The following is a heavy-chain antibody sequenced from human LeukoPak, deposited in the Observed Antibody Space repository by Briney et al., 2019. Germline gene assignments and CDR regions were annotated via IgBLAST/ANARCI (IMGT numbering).Heavy chain of an antibody. V-gene: IGHV3-23*01. CDR2: ICVSSGHT. CDR1: GHTFSIYA. J-gene: IGHJ4*02. Sequence: GGSLRLSCSASGHTFSIYAMSGVMHAPESGQKLVSAICVSSGHTCYADYGKDGLPIARENRKSRLQLQKNSMRAEDTAVYYCAKVGFSEMEWLLYSDHWGQGTLVTVSS. CDR3: AKVGFSEMEWLLYSDH. D-gene: IGHD3-3*01.